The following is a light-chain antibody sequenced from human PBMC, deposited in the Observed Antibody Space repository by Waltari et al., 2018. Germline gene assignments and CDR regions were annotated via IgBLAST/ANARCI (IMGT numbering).Light chain of an antibody. Sequence: EIVLTQSPGTLSLSPGERATLSCRASQTVRTTYFAWYQQKPDQAPTLLIYGASSRATGIPDRFSGSGSGTDFSLTISSLEPEDFAVYYCQQYDISPLTFGGGTKVEIK. J-gene: IGKJ4*01. CDR3: QQYDISPLT. V-gene: IGKV3-20*01. CDR1: QTVRTTY. CDR2: GAS.